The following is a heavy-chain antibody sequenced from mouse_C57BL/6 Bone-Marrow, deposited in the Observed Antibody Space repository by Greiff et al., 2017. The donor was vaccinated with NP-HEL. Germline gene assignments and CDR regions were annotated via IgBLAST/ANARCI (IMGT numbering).Heavy chain of an antibody. CDR1: GFTFSSYG. D-gene: IGHD2-3*01. CDR2: ISSGGSYT. CDR3: ARDGYYYAIDY. J-gene: IGHJ4*01. Sequence: EVKVVESGGDLVKPGGSLKLSCAASGFTFSSYGMSWVRQTPDKRLEWVATISSGGSYTYYPDSVKGRFTISRDNAKNTLYLQMSSLKSEDTAMYYCARDGYYYAIDYWGQGTSVTVSS. V-gene: IGHV5-6*01.